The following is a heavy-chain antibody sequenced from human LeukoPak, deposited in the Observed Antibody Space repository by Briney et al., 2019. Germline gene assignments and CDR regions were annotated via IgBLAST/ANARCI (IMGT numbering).Heavy chain of an antibody. J-gene: IGHJ4*02. CDR2: ISYDGPNK. Sequence: PLRSLRLSCAAFGFTFSSYGMHWVRQAPRKGLEWVSVISYDGPNKYYADSVKGRFTISREDSKSTLYLQMNSLRAEDTAVYYCAKEKLPSGYSFLIDFWGQGTLVTVSS. D-gene: IGHD5-18*01. V-gene: IGHV3-30*18. CDR3: AKEKLPSGYSFLIDF. CDR1: GFTFSSYG.